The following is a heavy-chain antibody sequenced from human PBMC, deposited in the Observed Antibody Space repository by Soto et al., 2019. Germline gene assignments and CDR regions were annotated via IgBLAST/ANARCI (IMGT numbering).Heavy chain of an antibody. J-gene: IGHJ5*02. V-gene: IGHV4-30-4*01. CDR3: ARDLVPAAIAARKGGWFDP. CDR1: GGSLSSGDYY. Sequence: LSLTCTVSGGSLSSGDYYWSWIRQPPGKGLEWIGYIYYSGSTYYNPSLKSRVTISVDTSKNQFSLKLSSVTAADTAVYYCARDLVPAAIAARKGGWFDPWGQGTQVTVSS. D-gene: IGHD2-2*02. CDR2: IYYSGST.